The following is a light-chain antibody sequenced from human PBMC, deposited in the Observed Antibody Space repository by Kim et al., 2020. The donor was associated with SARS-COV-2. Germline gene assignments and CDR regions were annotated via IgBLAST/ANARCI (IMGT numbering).Light chain of an antibody. J-gene: IGLJ2*01. CDR1: SGSIDDSY. CDR2: EDD. V-gene: IGLV6-57*03. Sequence: GKTVTISCPRRSGSIDDSYVQWYQQRPGGVPTAVIYEDDQRPSGVSDRFSGSIDNSSNSASLTISGLKTEDEADYYCQSYNRSNVVFGGGTQLTVL. CDR3: QSYNRSNVV.